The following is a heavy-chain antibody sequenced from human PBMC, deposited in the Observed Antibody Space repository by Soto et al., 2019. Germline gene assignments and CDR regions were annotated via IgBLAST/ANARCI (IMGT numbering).Heavy chain of an antibody. CDR3: ARSVEGHFDY. D-gene: IGHD6-19*01. CDR2: ITSDTKTI. J-gene: IGHJ4*02. CDR1: GFRFSIYS. V-gene: IGHV3-48*02. Sequence: EVQLVESRGNMVQPGGSLRLSCAASGFRFSIYSMNWVRQAPGKGLEWSAYITSDTKTIKYADSVKGRFTISRDNGKNSVYLQINSLRDEDTAVYYCARSVEGHFDYWGQGTVVTVSA.